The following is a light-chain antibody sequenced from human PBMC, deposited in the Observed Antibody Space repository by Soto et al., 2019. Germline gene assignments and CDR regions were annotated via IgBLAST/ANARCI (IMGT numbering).Light chain of an antibody. CDR3: QQYYSYPFT. CDR2: KAS. Sequence: DIQMTQSPPTLSASVGDRVTITCRASQTISTWLAWYQQKPGKAPKLLIYKASKLENGVPSRFSGSGSGTDFTLTISCLQSEDFATYYCQQYYSYPFTFGPGTKVDIK. J-gene: IGKJ3*01. CDR1: QTISTW. V-gene: IGKV1-5*03.